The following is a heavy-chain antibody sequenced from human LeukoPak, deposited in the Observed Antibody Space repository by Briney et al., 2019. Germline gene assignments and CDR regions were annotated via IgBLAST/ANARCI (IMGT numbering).Heavy chain of an antibody. V-gene: IGHV3-48*03. CDR3: ARALDRFFDY. D-gene: IGHD1-1*01. Sequence: GGSLRLSCAASGFTFSRYEMNWVGQAPGKGLEWVSCLSSCVTTTYYPASVKARFTISRDNPKNSMYLQMNSLRVEDTAVYYCARALDRFFDYWGQGALVTVSS. CDR1: GFTFSRYE. CDR2: LSSCVTTT. J-gene: IGHJ4*02.